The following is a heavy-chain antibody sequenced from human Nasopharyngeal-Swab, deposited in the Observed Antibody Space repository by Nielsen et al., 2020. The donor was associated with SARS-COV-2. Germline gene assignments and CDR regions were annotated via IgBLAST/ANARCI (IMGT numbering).Heavy chain of an antibody. V-gene: IGHV3-15*01. CDR3: TTRTVTRIDY. CDR1: GFTFSNAW. CDR2: IKSKTEGETI. J-gene: IGHJ4*02. D-gene: IGHD4-11*01. Sequence: GGSLRLSCVVSGFTFSNAWMSWVRQAPGKGLEWIGRIKSKTEGETIDYAAPAKGRFTISRDDSKNTLYLQMNGLEIEDTAVYYCTTRTVTRIDYWGQGTLVTASS.